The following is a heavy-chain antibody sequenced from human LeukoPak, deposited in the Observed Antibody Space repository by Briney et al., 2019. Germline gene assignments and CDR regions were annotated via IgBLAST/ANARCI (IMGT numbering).Heavy chain of an antibody. Sequence: GASVKVSCKASGYTFTGYYMHWVRQAPGQGLEWMGWINPNSGGTNYAQKFQGRATMTRDTSISTAYMELSRLRSDDTAVYYCARGGYYYDSSGYDYWGQGTLVTVSS. J-gene: IGHJ4*02. CDR2: INPNSGGT. D-gene: IGHD3-22*01. V-gene: IGHV1-2*02. CDR3: ARGGYYYDSSGYDY. CDR1: GYTFTGYY.